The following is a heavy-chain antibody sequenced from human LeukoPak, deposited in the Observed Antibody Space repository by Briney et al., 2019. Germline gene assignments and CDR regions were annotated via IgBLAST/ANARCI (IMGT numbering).Heavy chain of an antibody. D-gene: IGHD1-26*01. CDR2: ISAYNGNT. V-gene: IGHV1-18*01. CDR1: GYTFTSYG. J-gene: IGHJ4*02. CDR3: ARNYVTIVGATASDY. Sequence: GASVKVSCKASGYTFTSYGISWVRQAPGQGLEWMGWISAYNGNTNYAQKLQGRVTMTTDTSTSTAYMELRSLRSDDTAVYYCARNYVTIVGATASDYWGQGTLVTVSS.